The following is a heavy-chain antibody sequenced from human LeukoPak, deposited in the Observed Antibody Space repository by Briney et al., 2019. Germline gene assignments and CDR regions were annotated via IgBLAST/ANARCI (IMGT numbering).Heavy chain of an antibody. V-gene: IGHV1-2*02. J-gene: IGHJ5*02. Sequence: ASVKVSCKASGYTFTGYYMHWVRQTPGQGLEWMGWINPNSGGTNYAQKFQGRVTMTRDTSISTAYMELSRLRSDDTAVYYCARDEYSSSWYHWFDPWGQGTLVTVSS. D-gene: IGHD6-13*01. CDR1: GYTFTGYY. CDR2: INPNSGGT. CDR3: ARDEYSSSWYHWFDP.